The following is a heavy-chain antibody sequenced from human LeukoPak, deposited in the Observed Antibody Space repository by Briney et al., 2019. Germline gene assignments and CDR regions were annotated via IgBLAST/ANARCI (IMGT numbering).Heavy chain of an antibody. J-gene: IGHJ4*02. Sequence: SETLSLTCTVSGGSISSYYWSWIRQPPGKGLEWIGSIYYSGSTYYNPSLKSRVTISVDTSKNQFSLKLSSVTAADTAVYYCARAAGYSSSWYGYWGQGTLVTVSS. CDR3: ARAAGYSSSWYGY. D-gene: IGHD6-13*01. V-gene: IGHV4-39*07. CDR2: IYYSGST. CDR1: GGSISSYY.